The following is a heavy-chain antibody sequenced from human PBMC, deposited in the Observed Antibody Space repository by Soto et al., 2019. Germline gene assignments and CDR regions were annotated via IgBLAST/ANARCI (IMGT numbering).Heavy chain of an antibody. J-gene: IGHJ6*02. CDR2: ISYDGSNK. CDR3: AKDQQGDGYYYGMDV. Sequence: GGSLRLSCAASGFTFSSYGMHWVRQAPGKGLEWVAVISYDGSNKYYADSVKGRFTISRDNSKNTLYLQMNSLRAEDTAVYYCAKDQQGDGYYYGMDVWGQGTTVTVSS. CDR1: GFTFSSYG. V-gene: IGHV3-30*18. D-gene: IGHD6-13*01.